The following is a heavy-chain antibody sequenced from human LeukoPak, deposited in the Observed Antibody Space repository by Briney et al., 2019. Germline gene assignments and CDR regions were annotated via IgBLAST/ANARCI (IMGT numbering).Heavy chain of an antibody. D-gene: IGHD3-10*02. V-gene: IGHV4-39*07. J-gene: IGHJ4*02. Sequence: SETLSLPCIVSGGSIRSSNYYWGWIRQPPGKGLEWIGSIYYSGRTYYNPSLKSRVTISVDTSKNQFSLKLSSVTAADTAVYYCARDNVLPGGGDYWGQGTLVTVSS. CDR1: GGSIRSSNYY. CDR3: ARDNVLPGGGDY. CDR2: IYYSGRT.